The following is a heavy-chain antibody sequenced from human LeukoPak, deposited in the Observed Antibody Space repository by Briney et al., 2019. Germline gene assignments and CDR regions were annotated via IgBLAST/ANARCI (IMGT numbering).Heavy chain of an antibody. CDR2: ISSSAVTI. D-gene: IGHD6-13*01. V-gene: IGHV3-48*02. Sequence: GGSLRLSCAASGFTFSDYSMDWVRQAPGKGLEWVSYISSSAVTIYYSDSVKGRFTISRDNAKNSLYLQMNSLRDEDTAVYYCVKDLYKGDTSTWYYFDYWGQGTLVTVSS. CDR3: VKDLYKGDTSTWYYFDY. J-gene: IGHJ4*02. CDR1: GFTFSDYS.